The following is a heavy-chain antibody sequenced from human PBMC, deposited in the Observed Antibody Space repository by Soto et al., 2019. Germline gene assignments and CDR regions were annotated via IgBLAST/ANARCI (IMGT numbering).Heavy chain of an antibody. D-gene: IGHD2-15*01. V-gene: IGHV3-23*01. CDR2: ISGSGATP. J-gene: IGHJ4*02. CDR3: AKAGYCAGVSCYFYYFDS. CDR1: GFTFNNYA. Sequence: GGPLRLSCSATGFTFNNYAMAWVRQAPGEGPEWVSGISGSGATPYYADSVKGRFTISRDNSKNTVFLQLSSLSAEDTAVYFCAKAGYCAGVSCYFYYFDSWGQGTQVTVSS.